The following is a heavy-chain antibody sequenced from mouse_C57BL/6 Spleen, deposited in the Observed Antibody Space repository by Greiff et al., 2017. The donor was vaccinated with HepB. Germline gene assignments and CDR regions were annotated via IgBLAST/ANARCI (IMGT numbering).Heavy chain of an antibody. CDR3: ARFGYHWYFDV. J-gene: IGHJ1*03. CDR1: GYTFTSYW. D-gene: IGHD2-2*01. CDR2: IDPSDSYT. Sequence: VQLQQPGAELVMPGASVKLSCKASGYTFTSYWMHWVKQRPGQGLEWIGEIDPSDSYTNYNQKFKGKSTLTVDKSSSTAYMQLSSLTSEDSAVYYCARFGYHWYFDVWGTGTTVTVSS. V-gene: IGHV1-69*01.